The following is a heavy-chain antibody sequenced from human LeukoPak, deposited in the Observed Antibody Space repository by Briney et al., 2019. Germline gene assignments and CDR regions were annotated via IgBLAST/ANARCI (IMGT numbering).Heavy chain of an antibody. CDR1: GFTVSSNY. CDR3: AAMNDATVYFDY. CDR2: IYSGGST. Sequence: PGGSLRLSCAASGFTVSSNYMSWVRQAPGKGLGWVSVIYSGGSTSYAESVKGRFTISRDNSKNTLYLQMNSLRAGDTAVYYGAAMNDATVYFDYWGQGTLVPVSS. J-gene: IGHJ4*02. V-gene: IGHV3-53*01. D-gene: IGHD1-1*01.